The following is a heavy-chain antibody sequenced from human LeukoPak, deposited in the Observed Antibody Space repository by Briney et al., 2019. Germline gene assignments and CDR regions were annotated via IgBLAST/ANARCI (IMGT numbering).Heavy chain of an antibody. CDR1: GVSISNGGYS. D-gene: IGHD6-13*01. Sequence: SQTLSLTCAVSGVSISNGGYSWSWIRQPPGKGPEWIGYIYYIGNTYYNPSLKSRVTISVDTSKNQFSLKLTSVTAADTAMYYCARLVGSSWYHEVLSGRDYWGQGTLVTVSS. CDR2: IYYIGNT. V-gene: IGHV4-30-4*07. J-gene: IGHJ4*02. CDR3: ARLVGSSWYHEVLSGRDY.